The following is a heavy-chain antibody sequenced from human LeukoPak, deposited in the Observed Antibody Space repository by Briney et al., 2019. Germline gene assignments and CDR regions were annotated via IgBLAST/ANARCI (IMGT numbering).Heavy chain of an antibody. Sequence: PSETLSLTCAVYGGFFSGYYWSWIRQPPGKGLEWSGEINHSGSTNYNPSLKSRVTISVDTSKNQFSLKLSSVTAADTAVYYCARGYYDSSGYYYVQAFDIWGQGTMVTVSS. D-gene: IGHD3-22*01. J-gene: IGHJ3*02. CDR1: GGFFSGYY. V-gene: IGHV4-34*01. CDR3: ARGYYDSSGYYYVQAFDI. CDR2: INHSGST.